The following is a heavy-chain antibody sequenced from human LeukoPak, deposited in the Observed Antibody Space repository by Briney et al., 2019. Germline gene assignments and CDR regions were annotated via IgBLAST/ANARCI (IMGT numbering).Heavy chain of an antibody. CDR1: GFTFSSYG. Sequence: GGSLRLSCAASGFTFSSYGMHWVRQAPGKGLEWVAFIRYDGSNKYYADSVKGRFTISRDNSKNTLYQQMNSLRAEDTAVYYCARETMGADIVVVPTPFDAFDLWGQGTMVTVSS. CDR2: IRYDGSNK. CDR3: ARETMGADIVVVPTPFDAFDL. D-gene: IGHD2-2*01. J-gene: IGHJ3*01. V-gene: IGHV3-30*02.